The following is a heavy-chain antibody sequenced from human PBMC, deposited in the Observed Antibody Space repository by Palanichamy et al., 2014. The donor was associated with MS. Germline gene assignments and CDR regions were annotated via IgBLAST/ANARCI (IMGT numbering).Heavy chain of an antibody. V-gene: IGHV4-39*01. CDR2: IYYSGSS. CDR1: GGSISSSNYY. CDR3: ARHVGASVYCYYGMDV. J-gene: IGHJ6*02. D-gene: IGHD1-26*01. Sequence: QLQLQESGPGLVKPSETLSLTCTVSGGSISSSNYYWGWIRQPQEGLEWIGSIYYSGSSYYNPSLKSRVTIFIDTSKSQXSLRLSSVTAADTALYYCARHVGASVYCYYGMDVWGQGTTVTVSS.